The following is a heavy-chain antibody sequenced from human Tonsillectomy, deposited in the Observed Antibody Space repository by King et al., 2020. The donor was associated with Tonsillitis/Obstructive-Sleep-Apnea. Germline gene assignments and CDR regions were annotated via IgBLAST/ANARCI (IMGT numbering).Heavy chain of an antibody. Sequence: VQLQQWGAGLLKPSETLSLTCAVYGGSFSGYYWSWIRQPPGKGPEWIGEINHSGSTTYNPSLKSRVTISVDTSKNPFSLKLSSVTAADTAVYYCASSAGPAASYWGQGTLVTVSS. J-gene: IGHJ4*02. CDR3: ASSAGPAASY. V-gene: IGHV4-34*01. D-gene: IGHD2-15*01. CDR1: GGSFSGYY. CDR2: INHSGST.